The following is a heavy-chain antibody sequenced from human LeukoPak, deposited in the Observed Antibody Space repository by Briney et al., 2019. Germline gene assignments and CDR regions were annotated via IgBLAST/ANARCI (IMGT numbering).Heavy chain of an antibody. Sequence: GGSLRLSCTASGFTFSNFWMHWVRQAPGKGLVWVSGIDTAGSATRYADPVKGRFTISRDSAKNTLFLQINSLRAEDTAVYYCARTGGWLSNFDFWGQGSLVTVSS. CDR1: GFTFSNFW. V-gene: IGHV3-74*01. D-gene: IGHD5-24*01. CDR2: IDTAGSAT. J-gene: IGHJ4*02. CDR3: ARTGGWLSNFDF.